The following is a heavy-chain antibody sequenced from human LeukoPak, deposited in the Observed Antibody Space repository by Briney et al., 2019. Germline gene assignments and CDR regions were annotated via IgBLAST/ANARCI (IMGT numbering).Heavy chain of an antibody. CDR1: GGSISSYY. CDR3: ARVWSGTHTMDY. D-gene: IGHD3-10*01. Sequence: PSETLSLTCTVSGGSISSYYWSWVRQPPGKGLKWIGYIYYSGSTNYNPSLKSRVTISVDTSKNQFSLKLSSVTAADTAVYYCARVWSGTHTMDYWGQGTLVTVSS. V-gene: IGHV4-59*01. CDR2: IYYSGST. J-gene: IGHJ4*02.